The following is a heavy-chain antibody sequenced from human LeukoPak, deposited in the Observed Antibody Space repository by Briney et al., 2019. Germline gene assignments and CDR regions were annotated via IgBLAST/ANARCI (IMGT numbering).Heavy chain of an antibody. V-gene: IGHV3-48*01. J-gene: IGHJ4*02. D-gene: IGHD1-26*01. CDR1: GFTFSSYS. CDR3: AKGGSYAPLDY. Sequence: PGGSLRLSCAASGFTFSSYSMNWVRQAPGKGLEWVSYISSSSSTIYYADSVKDRFTISRDNSKNTLYLQMNSLRAEDTAIYYCAKGGSYAPLDYWGQGTLVTVSS. CDR2: ISSSSSTI.